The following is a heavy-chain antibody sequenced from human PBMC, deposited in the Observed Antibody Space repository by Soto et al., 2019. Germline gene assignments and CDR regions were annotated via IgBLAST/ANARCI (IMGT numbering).Heavy chain of an antibody. Sequence: EVQLLESGGGLVQPGGSLRLSCAASGFTFSSYAMSWVRQAPGKGLEWVSAISGSGGSTYYADSVRGRFTISRDNSKNTLYLQMNSLRAEDTAVYYCAKHDYGDYEALDYWGQGTLVTVSS. CDR2: ISGSGGST. J-gene: IGHJ4*02. V-gene: IGHV3-23*01. D-gene: IGHD4-17*01. CDR3: AKHDYGDYEALDY. CDR1: GFTFSSYA.